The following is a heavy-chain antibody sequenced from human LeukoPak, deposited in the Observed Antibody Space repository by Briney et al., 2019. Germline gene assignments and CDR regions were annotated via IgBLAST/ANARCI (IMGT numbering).Heavy chain of an antibody. J-gene: IGHJ4*02. CDR2: FDPEDGET. D-gene: IGHD3-10*01. CDR3: ATGPWGDGSRHGSSFDY. V-gene: IGHV1-24*01. CDR1: GYTLTELS. Sequence: GASVKVSCKVSGYTLTELSMHWVRQAPGKGLEWMGGFDPEDGETIYAQKFQGRVTMTEDTSTDTAYMELSSLRSEDTAVYYCATGPWGDGSRHGSSFDYWGQGTLVTVSS.